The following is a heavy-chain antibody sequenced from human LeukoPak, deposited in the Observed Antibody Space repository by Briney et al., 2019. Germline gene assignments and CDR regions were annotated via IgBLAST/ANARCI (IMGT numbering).Heavy chain of an antibody. CDR1: GFTFSDYY. D-gene: IGHD3-3*01. V-gene: IGHV3-11*01. CDR3: ARDEYYDFWSGPTDYYYYYYMDV. CDR2: ISSSGSTI. J-gene: IGHJ6*03. Sequence: PGGSLRLSCAASGFTFSDYYMNWIRQAPGRGLEWVSYISSSGSTIYYADSVKGRFTISRDNAKNSLYLQMNSLRAEDTAVYYCARDEYYDFWSGPTDYYYYYYMDVWGKGTTVTVSS.